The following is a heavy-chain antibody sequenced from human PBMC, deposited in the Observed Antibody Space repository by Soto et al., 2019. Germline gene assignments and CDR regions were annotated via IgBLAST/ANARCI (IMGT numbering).Heavy chain of an antibody. CDR2: IWYDGSNK. J-gene: IGHJ4*02. CDR3: ARLFGDSGYEFFDY. V-gene: IGHV3-33*01. D-gene: IGHD5-12*01. CDR1: GFTFSSYG. Sequence: GGSLRLSCAASGFTFSSYGMHWVRQAPGKGLEWVAVIWYDGSNKYYADSVKGRFTISRDNSKNTLYLQMNSLRAEDTAVYYCARLFGDSGYEFFDYWGQGTLVTVSS.